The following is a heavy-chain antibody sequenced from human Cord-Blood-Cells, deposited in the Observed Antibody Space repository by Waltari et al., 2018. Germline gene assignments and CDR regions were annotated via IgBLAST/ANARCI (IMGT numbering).Heavy chain of an antibody. Sequence: QVQLQQWGAGLLKPSETLSLTCAVYGGSFSGYYWSWIRQPQGKGLEWIGEINHSGSTNYNPSLKSLVTISVDTSKNQFSLNLSSVTAADTAVYYCARLLAGFDYWGQGTLVTVSS. CDR1: GGSFSGYY. V-gene: IGHV4-34*01. CDR3: ARLLAGFDY. CDR2: INHSGST. J-gene: IGHJ4*02.